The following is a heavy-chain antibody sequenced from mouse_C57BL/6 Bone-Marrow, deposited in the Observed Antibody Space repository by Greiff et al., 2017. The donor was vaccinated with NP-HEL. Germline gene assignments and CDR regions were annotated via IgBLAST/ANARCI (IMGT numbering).Heavy chain of an antibody. J-gene: IGHJ2*01. Sequence: QVQLQQSGAELVRPGTSVKVSCKASGYAFTNYLIEWVKQRPGQGLEWIGVINPGSGGTNYNEKFKGKATLTADKSSSTAYMQLSSLTSEDSAVYFCARPGGLRGYFDYWGQGTTLTVSS. CDR3: ARPGGLRGYFDY. D-gene: IGHD2-4*01. V-gene: IGHV1-54*01. CDR2: INPGSGGT. CDR1: GYAFTNYL.